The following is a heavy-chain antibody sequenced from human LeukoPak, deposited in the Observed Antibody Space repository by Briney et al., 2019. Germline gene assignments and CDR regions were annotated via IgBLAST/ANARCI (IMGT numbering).Heavy chain of an antibody. CDR3: ARGRWELLRNWYFDL. J-gene: IGHJ2*01. CDR1: GGSISSSSYY. Sequence: SETLSLTCTVSGGSISSSSYYWGWIRQPPGKGLEWIGSIYYSGSAYYYPSLKTRVTISVDTSKNQFSLKLSSVTAADTAVYYCARGRWELLRNWYFDLWGRGTLVTVSS. D-gene: IGHD1-26*01. CDR2: IYYSGSA. V-gene: IGHV4-39*01.